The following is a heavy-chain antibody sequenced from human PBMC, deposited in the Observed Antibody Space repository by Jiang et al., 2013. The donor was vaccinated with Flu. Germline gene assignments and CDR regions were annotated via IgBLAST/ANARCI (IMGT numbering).Heavy chain of an antibody. D-gene: IGHD2-15*01. CDR1: GGSISSSNW. CDR3: VRDKGLPIYGMDV. Sequence: GLVKPSGTLSLTCVVSGGSISSSNWWSWVRQSPGKGQEWIGEIYHIGTTNYNPSLRSRVTISVDKSKNQFSLRLSSVTAADTAVYYCVRDKGLPIYGMDVWGQGTSVTVSS. CDR2: IYHIGTT. J-gene: IGHJ6*02. V-gene: IGHV4-4*02.